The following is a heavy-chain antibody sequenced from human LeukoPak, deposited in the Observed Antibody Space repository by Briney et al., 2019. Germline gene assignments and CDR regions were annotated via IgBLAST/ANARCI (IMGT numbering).Heavy chain of an antibody. CDR1: GFTLSRYA. V-gene: IGHV3-23*01. Sequence: PGGCLRLSCAASGFTLSRYAMSWVREAPGRGLEWVSAISGSGGSTYYADSVKGRFTISRDNSKNTLYLQMNSLRAEDTAVCYCAKAEKYYYGSGSYYGAYYYYGMDVWGQGTTVTVSS. D-gene: IGHD3-10*01. CDR3: AKAEKYYYGSGSYYGAYYYYGMDV. CDR2: ISGSGGST. J-gene: IGHJ6*02.